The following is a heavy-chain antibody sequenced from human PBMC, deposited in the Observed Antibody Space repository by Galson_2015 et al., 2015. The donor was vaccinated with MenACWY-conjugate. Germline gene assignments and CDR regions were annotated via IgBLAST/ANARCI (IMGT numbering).Heavy chain of an antibody. V-gene: IGHV4-38-2*02. Sequence: QVQLQESGPGLVKPSETLSLTCSVSGYSISRGYYWGWIRQPPGKGLEWIGSVDHSGSTYHNPSLKSRVPISVDPSKNHFSLKVDTVTAADTAVYYCARGPPRYVQYWGQGTLVIVSS. D-gene: IGHD1-1*01. CDR3: ARGPPRYVQY. CDR1: GYSISRGYY. J-gene: IGHJ4*02. CDR2: VDHSGST.